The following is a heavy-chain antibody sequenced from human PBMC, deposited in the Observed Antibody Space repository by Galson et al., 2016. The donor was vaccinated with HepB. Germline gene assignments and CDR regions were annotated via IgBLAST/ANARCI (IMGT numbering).Heavy chain of an antibody. CDR3: ARHVLYYYDSSGHSRGGYYFDY. J-gene: IGHJ4*02. V-gene: IGHV4-39*01. CDR2: IHYIGTT. Sequence: SETLSLTCTVAGDSISSSDYYWGWIRQPPGKGLEWIGSIHYIGTTYYNASLKSRVTISVDTSKNQFSLKLSSVTAADTAVYYCARHVLYYYDSSGHSRGGYYFDYWGQGTLVTVSS. D-gene: IGHD3-22*01. CDR1: GDSISSSDYY.